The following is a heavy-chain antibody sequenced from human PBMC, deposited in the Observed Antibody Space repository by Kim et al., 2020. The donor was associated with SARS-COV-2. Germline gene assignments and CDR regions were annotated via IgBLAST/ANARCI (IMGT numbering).Heavy chain of an antibody. J-gene: IGHJ5*02. CDR2: IYSGGST. CDR3: AKGFSGPFPFDP. Sequence: GGSLRLSCAASGFTVSSDYMSWVRQAPEKGLEWVSVIYSGGSTYYADSVKGRFTISRDKSKNTLYLQMNSLRAEDTAVYYCAKGFSGPFPFDPWGQGTLVTVSS. V-gene: IGHV3-66*01. CDR1: GFTVSSDY.